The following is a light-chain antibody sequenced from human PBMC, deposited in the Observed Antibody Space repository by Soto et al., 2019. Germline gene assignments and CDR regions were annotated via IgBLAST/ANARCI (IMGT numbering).Light chain of an antibody. CDR3: MQALQTIT. V-gene: IGKV2-28*01. Sequence: DIVVTQSPLSLPVSPGEPASISCRASQSLLHSNGNTYLEWYLQKPGQSPQLLIYMGSNRASGVPDRFSGSGSGTDFTLKISRVEAEDVGVYYCMQALQTITFGQGTRLEIK. J-gene: IGKJ5*01. CDR1: QSLLHSNGNTY. CDR2: MGS.